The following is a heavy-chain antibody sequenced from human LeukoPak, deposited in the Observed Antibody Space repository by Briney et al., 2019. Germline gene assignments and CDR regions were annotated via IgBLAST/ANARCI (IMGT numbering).Heavy chain of an antibody. D-gene: IGHD1-26*01. CDR3: ASDLGGSNLLGNFDY. J-gene: IGHJ4*02. CDR1: GFTFSTYG. CDR2: IWYDGSNK. V-gene: IGHV3-33*01. Sequence: PGGSLRLSCAASGFTFSTYGMHWVRQAPGKGLEWVAVIWYDGSNKYYADSVKGRFTISRDNSKNTLYLQMNSLRAEDTAVYYCASDLGGSNLLGNFDYWGQGTLVTVSS.